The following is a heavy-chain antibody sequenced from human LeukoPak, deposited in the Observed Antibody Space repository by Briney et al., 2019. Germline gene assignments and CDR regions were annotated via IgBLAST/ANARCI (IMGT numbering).Heavy chain of an antibody. Sequence: GESLKISCKGSGYSFTSYWIGWVRQTPGKGLEWMGIIYPGDSDTRYSPSFQGQVTISADKSISTAYLQWSSLKASDTAMYYCARPYSSGWYLWSFNYWGQGTLVTVSS. D-gene: IGHD6-19*01. J-gene: IGHJ4*02. CDR3: ARPYSSGWYLWSFNY. CDR2: IYPGDSDT. CDR1: GYSFTSYW. V-gene: IGHV5-51*01.